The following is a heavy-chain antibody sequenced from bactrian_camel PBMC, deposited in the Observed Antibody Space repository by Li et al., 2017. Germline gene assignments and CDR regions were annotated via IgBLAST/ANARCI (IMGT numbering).Heavy chain of an antibody. D-gene: IGHD3*01. CDR2: IWSSTAAT. Sequence: VQLVESGGGSVQAGGSLRLSCTASEYTYSSYCMGWYRQAPGKEREGVATIWSSTAATMYADSVKGRFTISQNSAKNSVWLQMNNLKPEDTAMYICAAKSPCKGTSELRTDGYRIWGQGTQVTVS. CDR3: AAKSPCKGTSELRTDGYRI. V-gene: IGHV3-3*01. CDR1: EYTYSSYC. J-gene: IGHJ4*01.